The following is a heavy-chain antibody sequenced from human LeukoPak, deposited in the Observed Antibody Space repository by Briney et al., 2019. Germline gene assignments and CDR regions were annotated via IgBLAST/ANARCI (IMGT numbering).Heavy chain of an antibody. CDR2: INHSGST. Sequence: SETLSLTCAVYGGSFSGYYWSWIRQPPGKGLEWIGEINHSGSTNYDPSLKSRVTISVDTSKNRFSLKLSAVTAADTAVYYCVRQREGYFDLWGRGTLVTVSS. CDR1: GGSFSGYY. CDR3: VRQREGYFDL. J-gene: IGHJ2*01. V-gene: IGHV4-34*01. D-gene: IGHD6-25*01.